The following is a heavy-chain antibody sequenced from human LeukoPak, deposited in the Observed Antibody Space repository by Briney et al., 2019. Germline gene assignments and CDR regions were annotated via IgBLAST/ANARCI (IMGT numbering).Heavy chain of an antibody. V-gene: IGHV6-1*01. D-gene: IGHD6-19*01. Sequence: SQTLSLTCAISGDSVSRDSIAWNWIRQSPSRGLEWLGRTHYKSAWYSDYAVSVKGRITINPDTPKNQFSLHLKSVTTEDTAVYYCARGTGWPQFDYWGQGTLVTVSS. CDR1: GDSVSRDSIA. CDR3: ARGTGWPQFDY. J-gene: IGHJ4*02. CDR2: THYKSAWYS.